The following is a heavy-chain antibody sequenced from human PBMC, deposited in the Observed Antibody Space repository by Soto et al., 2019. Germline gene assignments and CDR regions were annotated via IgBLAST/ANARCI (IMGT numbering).Heavy chain of an antibody. CDR2: IYWDDDK. CDR3: ARDSSDWYGFAH. V-gene: IGHV2-5*02. CDR1: GFSLTTSGVG. Sequence: QITLKESGPTLVKPTQTLTLTCTFSGFSLTTSGVGVGWIRQPPGKALEWLALIYWDDDKRYTPSLKSRLTITKTTTKNQVVLRMTNMDPVDTATYYCARDSSDWYGFAHWGQGTLVTVSS. D-gene: IGHD6-19*01. J-gene: IGHJ4*02.